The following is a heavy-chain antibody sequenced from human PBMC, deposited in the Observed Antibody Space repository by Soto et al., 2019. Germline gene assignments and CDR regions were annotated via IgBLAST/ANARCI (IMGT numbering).Heavy chain of an antibody. V-gene: IGHV4-59*01. CDR1: GGSISSYY. CDR2: IYYSGST. CDR3: ARDKAVAGTTDYYYMDV. D-gene: IGHD1-7*01. Sequence: SETLSLTCTVSGGSISSYYWSWIRQPPGKGLEWIGYIYYSGSTNYNPSLKSRVTISVDTSKNQFSLKLSSVTAADTAVYYCARDKAVAGTTDYYYMDVWGKGTTVTVSS. J-gene: IGHJ6*03.